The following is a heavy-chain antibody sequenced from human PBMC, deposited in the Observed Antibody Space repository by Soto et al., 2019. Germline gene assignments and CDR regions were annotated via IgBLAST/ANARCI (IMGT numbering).Heavy chain of an antibody. CDR3: AREPHGGNVVFNY. CDR1: GGTFSSYT. Sequence: SVKVSCKASGGTFSSYTISWVRQAPGQGLEWMGRIIPILCIANYAQKFQGRVTITADKSTSTAYMELSSLRSEDTAVYYCAREPHGGNVVFNYWGQGTLVTVSS. CDR2: IIPILCIA. J-gene: IGHJ4*02. V-gene: IGHV1-69*04. D-gene: IGHD2-15*01.